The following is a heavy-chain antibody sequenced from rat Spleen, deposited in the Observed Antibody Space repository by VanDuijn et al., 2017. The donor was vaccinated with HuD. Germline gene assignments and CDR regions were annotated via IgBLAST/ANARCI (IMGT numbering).Heavy chain of an antibody. D-gene: IGHD1-2*01. CDR3: GKDMNYYSTYPFYVMGA. V-gene: IGHV5-20*01. Sequence: EVQLVESGGGLVQPGRSLKLSCVASGFTFSDYHMAWVRQAPTKGLEWVASINYDGGSTYYPDSVKGRFTISRDNAENTVYLQMNSLRSEDTATYYCGKDMNYYSTYPFYVMGAWGQGASVTVSS. J-gene: IGHJ4*01. CDR1: GFTFSDYH. CDR2: INYDGGST.